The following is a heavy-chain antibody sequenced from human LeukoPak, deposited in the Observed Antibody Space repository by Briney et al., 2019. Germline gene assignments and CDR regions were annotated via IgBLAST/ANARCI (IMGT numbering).Heavy chain of an antibody. CDR3: AGTSTTCCNY. J-gene: IGHJ4*02. CDR1: GFTFNNYW. D-gene: IGHD2-2*01. Sequence: GGSLRLSCVASGFTFNNYWMHWVRQAPGKGLVWVARIAGDGRITNYADSVKGRFTISRDNAKNTLYLQMNSLRADDSAVYYCAGTSTTCCNYWGQGTLVTVSS. CDR2: IAGDGRIT. V-gene: IGHV3-74*01.